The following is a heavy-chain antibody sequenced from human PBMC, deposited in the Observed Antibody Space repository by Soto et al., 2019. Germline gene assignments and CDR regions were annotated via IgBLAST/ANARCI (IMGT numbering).Heavy chain of an antibody. CDR1: RYTFTDYY. CDR3: ARAGLTTLDLATTY. J-gene: IGHJ4*02. Sequence: QVQLVQSGAEVKKPGASVKVSCKASRYTFTDYYMHWVRQSPGQGLEWMGWIHPNSGVTKFPQKFQGRVIMNRDTSINTVYLELSRLTSDDTAVYYCARAGLTTLDLATTYWGQGTLVTVSS. D-gene: IGHD5-12*01. V-gene: IGHV1-2*02. CDR2: IHPNSGVT.